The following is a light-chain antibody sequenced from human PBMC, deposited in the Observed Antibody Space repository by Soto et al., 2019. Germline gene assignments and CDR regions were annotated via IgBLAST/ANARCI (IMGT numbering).Light chain of an antibody. V-gene: IGKV1-39*01. CDR3: QQSYSTPYT. Sequence: DIQMTQSPSSLSASVGDRVTITCRASQSISSYLNWYQQKPGKAPKLLIYAASSLQSGVPSRFSGSGSGTDFTLTISRLQPEDFETYYCQQSYSTPYTFGQGNKLEIK. CDR1: QSISSY. CDR2: AAS. J-gene: IGKJ2*01.